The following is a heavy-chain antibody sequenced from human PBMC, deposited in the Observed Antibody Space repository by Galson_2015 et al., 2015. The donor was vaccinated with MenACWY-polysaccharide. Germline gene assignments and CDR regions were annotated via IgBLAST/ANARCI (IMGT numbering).Heavy chain of an antibody. Sequence: SETLSLTCAVNGGSFSGYYWTWIRQAPGMRPEWIGEVNHSGNTNYTPSLKSRVTISVDTSKNQFSLKLTSVTVADTAVYYCARGDFWSGSPWDFWGQGTLVTVSS. CDR3: ARGDFWSGSPWDF. D-gene: IGHD3-3*01. CDR1: GGSFSGYY. J-gene: IGHJ4*02. V-gene: IGHV4-34*01. CDR2: VNHSGNT.